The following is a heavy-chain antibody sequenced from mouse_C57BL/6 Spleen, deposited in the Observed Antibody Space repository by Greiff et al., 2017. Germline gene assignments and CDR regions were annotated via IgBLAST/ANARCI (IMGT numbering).Heavy chain of an antibody. CDR1: GYTFTSYW. CDR3: SITTATAFDY. Sequence: VQLQQPGAELVRPGTSVKLSCKASGYTFTSYWMHWVKQRPGQGLEWIGVIDPSDSYTNYNQKFKGKATLTVDTSSSTAYMQLSSLTSEDSAVYYCSITTATAFDYWGQGTTLTVSS. CDR2: IDPSDSYT. D-gene: IGHD1-2*01. J-gene: IGHJ2*01. V-gene: IGHV1-59*01.